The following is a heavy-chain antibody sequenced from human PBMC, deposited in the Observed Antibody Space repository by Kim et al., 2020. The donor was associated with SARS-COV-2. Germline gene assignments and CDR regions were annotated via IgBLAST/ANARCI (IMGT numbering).Heavy chain of an antibody. CDR3: AREIATWPGIAVAGTIDY. J-gene: IGHJ4*02. V-gene: IGHV3-30*07. Sequence: GRFTISRDNSKNTLYLQMNSLRAEDTAVYYCAREIATWPGIAVAGTIDYWGQGTLVTVSS. D-gene: IGHD6-19*01.